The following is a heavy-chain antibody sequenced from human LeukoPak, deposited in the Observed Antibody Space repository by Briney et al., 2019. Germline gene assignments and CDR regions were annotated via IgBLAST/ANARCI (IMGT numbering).Heavy chain of an antibody. CDR1: GFTFSTYG. V-gene: IGHV3-33*01. D-gene: IGHD6-13*01. CDR2: IWYDGSNK. CDR3: ARGSRSSWDY. Sequence: GGSLRLSCAASGFTFSTYGMHWVRQAPGKGLEWVAVIWYDGSNKYYTDSVQGRFTISRDNSKNTLYLQMDSLRAEDTAVYYCARGSRSSWDYWGQGTLVTVSS. J-gene: IGHJ4*02.